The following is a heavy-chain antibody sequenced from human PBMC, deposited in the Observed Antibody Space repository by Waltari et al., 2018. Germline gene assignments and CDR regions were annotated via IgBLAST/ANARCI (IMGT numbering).Heavy chain of an antibody. CDR2: IYPGDSDT. CDR3: ARHAVVVAATSYYYYMDV. D-gene: IGHD2-15*01. V-gene: IGHV5-51*01. CDR1: GYSFTSYW. Sequence: EVQLVQSGAEVKKPGESLKISCTGSGYSFTSYWIGWVRQMPGNGLEWMGIIYPGDSDTRYSPSFQGQVTISADKSISTAYLQWSSLKASDTAMYYCARHAVVVAATSYYYYMDVWGKGTTVTVSS. J-gene: IGHJ6*03.